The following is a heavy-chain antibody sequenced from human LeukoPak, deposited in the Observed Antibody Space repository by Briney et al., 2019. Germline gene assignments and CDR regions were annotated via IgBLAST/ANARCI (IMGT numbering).Heavy chain of an antibody. D-gene: IGHD6-6*01. CDR2: LYWDDSK. Sequence: QSGPTLVNPTQTLTLTCTFSGFSVSTSGVGVGWIRQPPGKALEWLALLYWDDSKPYNPSLRDRLTITQDTSKNQVVLTMTNMDPADTATYFCAYRRYSTSSFGSFDVWGQGTVATVSS. V-gene: IGHV2-5*02. CDR1: GFSVSTSGVG. J-gene: IGHJ3*01. CDR3: AYRRYSTSSFGSFDV.